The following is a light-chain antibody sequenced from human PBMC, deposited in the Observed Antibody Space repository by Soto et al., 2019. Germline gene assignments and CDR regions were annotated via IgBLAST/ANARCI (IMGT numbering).Light chain of an antibody. CDR3: QQYGSSGT. CDR2: GAS. Sequence: LVLTQSPGTLSLSPGERATLSCRAGQSVSSNYLAWYQQKPGQAPRLLIYGASSRATGIPDRFSGSGSGTDFTLTISRLEPEDFAVYYCQQYGSSGTFGQGTKVDIK. CDR1: QSVSSNY. J-gene: IGKJ1*01. V-gene: IGKV3-20*01.